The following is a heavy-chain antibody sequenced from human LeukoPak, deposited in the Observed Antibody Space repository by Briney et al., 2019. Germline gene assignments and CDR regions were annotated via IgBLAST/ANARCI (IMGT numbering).Heavy chain of an antibody. J-gene: IGHJ6*02. V-gene: IGHV4-34*01. CDR2: INHSGST. Sequence: SETLSLTCAVYGGSFSGYYWSWIRQPPGKGLEWIGEINHSGSTNYNPSLKSRVTISVDTSKNQFFLKLSSVTAADTAVYYCARGLRSPYYYCGMDVWGQGTTVTVSS. CDR3: ARGLRSPYYYCGMDV. CDR1: GGSFSGYY.